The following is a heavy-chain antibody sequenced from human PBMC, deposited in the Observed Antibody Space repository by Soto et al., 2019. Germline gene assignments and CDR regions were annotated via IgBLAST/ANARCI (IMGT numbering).Heavy chain of an antibody. CDR2: INSDGSST. D-gene: IGHD3-22*01. V-gene: IGHV3-74*01. J-gene: IGHJ4*02. CDR3: AKVNDSTTILVVVRSFDY. CDR1: GFTFSSYW. Sequence: GGSVRLSCAASGFTFSSYWMHWVRQAPGKGLVWVSRINSDGSSTSYADSVKGRFTISRDNSKNTLYLQMNSLRAEDTAVYYCAKVNDSTTILVVVRSFDYWGQGTLVTVSS.